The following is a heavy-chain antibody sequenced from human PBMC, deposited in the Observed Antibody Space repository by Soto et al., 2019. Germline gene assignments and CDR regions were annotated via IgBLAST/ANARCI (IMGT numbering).Heavy chain of an antibody. J-gene: IGHJ6*02. Sequence: ASVKVSCKASGYTFTSYDINWVRQATGKRPEWMGWMNPNSGNTGYAQKFQGRVTMTRNTSISTAYMELSSLRSEDTAVYYCARQPHYKYSSSSGSGYYYYYGMDVWGQGTTVTVSS. CDR3: ARQPHYKYSSSSGSGYYYYYGMDV. D-gene: IGHD6-6*01. V-gene: IGHV1-8*01. CDR2: MNPNSGNT. CDR1: GYTFTSYD.